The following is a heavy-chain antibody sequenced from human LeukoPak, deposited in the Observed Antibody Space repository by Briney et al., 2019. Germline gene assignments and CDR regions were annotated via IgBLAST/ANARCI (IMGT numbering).Heavy chain of an antibody. CDR2: IRGSVVST. V-gene: IGHV3-23*01. CDR3: AKVPYYYDSGGYYSHFDY. CDR1: RFTFSSYA. J-gene: IGHJ4*02. Sequence: GGSLRLSCAAPRFTFSSYAMSWVRHAPRKGRGWGSAIRGSVVSTYYADSVKSRFTISRDNSKNTLYLQMNSLRAEDTAVYYCAKVPYYYDSGGYYSHFDYWGQGTLVTVSS. D-gene: IGHD3-22*01.